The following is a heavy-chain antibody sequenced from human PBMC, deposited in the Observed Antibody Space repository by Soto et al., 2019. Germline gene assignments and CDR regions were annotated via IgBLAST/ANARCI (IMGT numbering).Heavy chain of an antibody. J-gene: IGHJ6*02. V-gene: IGHV3-72*01. Sequence: EVQLVESGGGLVQPGGSLRLSCAASGFTFSDHYMDWVRQAPGKGLEWVGRTRNKANSYTTEYAASVKGRFTISRDDSKNSLYLQMNSLKTEDTAVYYCASENRIYYYGMDVWGQGTTVTVSS. CDR1: GFTFSDHY. CDR3: ASENRIYYYGMDV. CDR2: TRNKANSYTT. D-gene: IGHD3-3*02.